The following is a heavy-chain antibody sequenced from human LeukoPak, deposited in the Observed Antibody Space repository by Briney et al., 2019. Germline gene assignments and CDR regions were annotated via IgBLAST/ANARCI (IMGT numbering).Heavy chain of an antibody. Sequence: GGSLRLSCAASGSAFINSWLHWVGQPPGKGLEWVARINTHGSSTNYADSVKGRFTISRDNAKNTLYLQMTSLSAEDTAVYYALAGYYYYYMDVWGKGTTVTVSS. CDR2: INTHGSST. J-gene: IGHJ6*03. CDR3: LAGYYYYYMDV. D-gene: IGHD6-13*01. CDR1: GSAFINSW. V-gene: IGHV3-74*01.